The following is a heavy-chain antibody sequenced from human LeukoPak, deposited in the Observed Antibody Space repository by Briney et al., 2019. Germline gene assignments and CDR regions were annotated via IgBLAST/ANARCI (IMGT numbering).Heavy chain of an antibody. CDR1: EYIFTSYY. V-gene: IGHV1-2*02. Sequence: ASVKVSCKASEYIFTSYYMHWVRQAPGQGLEWMGWMNPNTGSTNIAQKFQGRIAMMRATYITTIYMELNSLRSDETAVYYCGRSVIISPMFHYWAQGTLIPVSS. J-gene: IGHJ4*02. CDR2: MNPNTGST. CDR3: GRSVIISPMFHY.